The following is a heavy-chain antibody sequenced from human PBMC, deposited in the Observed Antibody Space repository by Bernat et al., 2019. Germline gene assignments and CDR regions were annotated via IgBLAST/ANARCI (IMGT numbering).Heavy chain of an antibody. J-gene: IGHJ6*02. Sequence: QVQLVESGGGVVQPGRSLRLSCAASGFTFSSYAMHWVRQAPGKGLEWVAVISYDGSNKYYADSVKGRFTISRDNSKNTLYLQMNSVRAEDTAVYYCARERITVTTNLVYYYGMDVWGRGTTVTVSS. CDR1: GFTFSSYA. D-gene: IGHD4-17*01. V-gene: IGHV3-30-3*01. CDR2: ISYDGSNK. CDR3: ARERITVTTNLVYYYGMDV.